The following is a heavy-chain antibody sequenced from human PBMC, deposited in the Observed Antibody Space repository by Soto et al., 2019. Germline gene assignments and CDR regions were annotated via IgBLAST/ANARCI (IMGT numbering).Heavy chain of an antibody. Sequence: GGSLRLSCPASGFTFSGYGMHWVRQAPGKGWEWVAAISNDGRTKYYADAVKGRFTISRDNSNGTLDLQMNSLRVEDTAIYYCAKDRVNEHNSGWPQGHWGQGTLVTVSS. CDR1: GFTFSGYG. D-gene: IGHD6-19*01. CDR2: ISNDGRTK. CDR3: AKDRVNEHNSGWPQGH. V-gene: IGHV3-30*18. J-gene: IGHJ4*02.